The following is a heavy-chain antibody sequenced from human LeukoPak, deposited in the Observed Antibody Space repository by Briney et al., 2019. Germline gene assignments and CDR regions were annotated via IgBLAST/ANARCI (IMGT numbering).Heavy chain of an antibody. Sequence: GGSLRLSCAASGFTFDDYAMHWVRQAPGKGLEWVSGISWNSGSIGYADPVKGRFTISRDNAKNSLYPQMNSLRAEDTALYYCAKDTGGGGLRWNYFDYWGQGTLVTVTS. CDR3: AKDTGGGGLRWNYFDY. D-gene: IGHD4-23*01. J-gene: IGHJ4*02. CDR2: ISWNSGSI. CDR1: GFTFDDYA. V-gene: IGHV3-9*01.